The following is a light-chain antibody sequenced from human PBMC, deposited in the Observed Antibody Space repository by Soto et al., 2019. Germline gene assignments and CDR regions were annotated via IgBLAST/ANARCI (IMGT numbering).Light chain of an antibody. J-gene: IGLJ1*01. CDR1: SSDVGTYTY. Sequence: QSALTQPASVSGSPGQSVTISCTGTSSDVGTYTYVSWFQQHPGKAPQLIIYAVSDRPIGVSNRFSGSKSGNTASLTISGLQAADEADYYCSSYTRTGTVVFGSGTKLTVL. V-gene: IGLV2-14*01. CDR3: SSYTRTGTVV. CDR2: AVS.